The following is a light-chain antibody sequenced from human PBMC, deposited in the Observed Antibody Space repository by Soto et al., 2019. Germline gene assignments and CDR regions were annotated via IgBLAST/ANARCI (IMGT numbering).Light chain of an antibody. Sequence: DIQMTQSPSSLSASVGDRVTITCRASQGIGNDLGWYQQKPEKAPKRLIYAASSLQSGVPSRFSGSGSGTEFTLTISSRQPEDFATYYCLQHNSYPLTFGGGTKVEIK. V-gene: IGKV1-17*01. CDR3: LQHNSYPLT. CDR2: AAS. CDR1: QGIGND. J-gene: IGKJ4*01.